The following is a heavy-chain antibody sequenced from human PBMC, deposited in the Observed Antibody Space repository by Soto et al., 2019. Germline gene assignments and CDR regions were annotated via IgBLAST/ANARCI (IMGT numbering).Heavy chain of an antibody. CDR1: GYTFTGYY. D-gene: IGHD2-15*01. J-gene: IGHJ5*02. V-gene: IGHV1-2*04. CDR2: INPNSGDT. CDR3: ALNSRYCIGASWSYSWFDP. Sequence: ASVKVSCKASGYTFTGYYMHWVRQAPGQGLEWMGWINPNSGDTNYAQKFQGWVTMTRDTSISTAYMELSRLKSDDTAVYYCALNSRYCIGASWSYSWFDPWGQETLVTVSS.